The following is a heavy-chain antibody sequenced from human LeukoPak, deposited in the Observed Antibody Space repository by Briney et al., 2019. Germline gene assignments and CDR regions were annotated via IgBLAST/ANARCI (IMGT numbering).Heavy chain of an antibody. CDR3: ARVSGYDSSGYD. J-gene: IGHJ4*02. V-gene: IGHV1-8*01. Sequence: ASVKVSCKASGYTFTSYDINWVRQATGQGLEWMGWMNPNSGNTGYAQKFQGRVTMTRNTSLSTAYMELSSLRSEDTAVYYCARVSGYDSSGYDWGQGTLVTVSS. D-gene: IGHD3-22*01. CDR1: GYTFTSYD. CDR2: MNPNSGNT.